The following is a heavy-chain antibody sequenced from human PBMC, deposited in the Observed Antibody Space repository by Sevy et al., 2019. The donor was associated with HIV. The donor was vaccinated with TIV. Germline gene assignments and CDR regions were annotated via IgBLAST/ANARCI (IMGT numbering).Heavy chain of an antibody. V-gene: IGHV3-30-3*01. CDR2: ISYDGSNK. D-gene: IGHD4-17*01. Sequence: GGSLRLSCAASGFTFSSYAMHWVRQAPGKGLEWVAVISYDGSNKYYADSVKGRFTISRDNSKNTLYLQVKSLRTEDTAVYYCARDQHDYAGNLRTGWSDPWGQGTLVTVSS. J-gene: IGHJ5*02. CDR3: ARDQHDYAGNLRTGWSDP. CDR1: GFTFSSYA.